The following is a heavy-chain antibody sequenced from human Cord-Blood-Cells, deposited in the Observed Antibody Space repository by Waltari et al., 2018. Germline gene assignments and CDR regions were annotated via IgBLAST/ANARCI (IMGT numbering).Heavy chain of an antibody. CDR1: GGTFSSYA. V-gene: IGHV1-69*01. Sequence: QVQLVQSGAEVKTPGSSVKVSCKASGGTFSSYAISWVRQAPEQGLEWMGEIIPILGTANYAQKIQGRVTITADESTSTAYMELSSLRSEDTAVYYCAIQLGHDAFDIWGQGTMVTVSS. D-gene: IGHD1-1*01. CDR3: AIQLGHDAFDI. J-gene: IGHJ3*02. CDR2: IIPILGTA.